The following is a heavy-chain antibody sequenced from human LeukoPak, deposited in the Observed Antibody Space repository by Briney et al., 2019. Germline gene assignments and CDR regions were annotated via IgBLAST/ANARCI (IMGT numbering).Heavy chain of an antibody. Sequence: SETLSLTCAVYGGSFSGYYWSWIRQPPGKGLEWIGEINHSGSTNYNPPLKSRVTISVDTSKNQFSLKLSSVTAADTAVYYCARGFYYYGSGSSQADAFDIWGQGTMVTVSS. CDR3: ARGFYYYGSGSSQADAFDI. CDR1: GGSFSGYY. V-gene: IGHV4-34*01. CDR2: INHSGST. J-gene: IGHJ3*02. D-gene: IGHD3-10*01.